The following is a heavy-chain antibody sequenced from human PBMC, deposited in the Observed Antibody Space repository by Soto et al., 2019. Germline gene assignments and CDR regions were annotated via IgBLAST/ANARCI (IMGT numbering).Heavy chain of an antibody. V-gene: IGHV1-58*01. CDR2: IVVSSGNT. CDR1: GFTFTSSA. CDR3: AATGVVVAATGLFYYGMDV. D-gene: IGHD2-15*01. J-gene: IGHJ6*02. Sequence: GASVKVSCKASGFTFTSSAVQWVRQARGQRLEWIGWIVVSSGNTNYAQKFQERVTITRDMSTSTAYMELSSLRSEDTAVYYCAATGVVVAATGLFYYGMDVWGQGTTVTVSS.